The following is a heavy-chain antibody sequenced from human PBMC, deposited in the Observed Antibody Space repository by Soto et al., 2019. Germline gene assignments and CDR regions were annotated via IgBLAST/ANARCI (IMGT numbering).Heavy chain of an antibody. CDR2: IYQGGQT. J-gene: IGHJ4*02. CDR1: CFSIIRGFP. D-gene: IGHD6-19*01. CDR3: ARAFTSGSTYFFDY. Sequence: SETPSPTCAFSCFSIIRGFPLGWIRHTPGRGLEWFGSIYQGGQTFYSPYLKSRVPMSVDTSKTQFSLKLNSVTAADTAAYYCARAFTSGSTYFFDYWGRSTLVTVSS. V-gene: IGHV4-38-2*01.